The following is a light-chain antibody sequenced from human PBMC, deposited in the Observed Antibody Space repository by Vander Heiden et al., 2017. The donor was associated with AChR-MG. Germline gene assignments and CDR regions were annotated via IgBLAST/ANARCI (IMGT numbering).Light chain of an antibody. Sequence: EIVLTQSPSPLSWSPGERANLSCRASQSVSSYLAWYQQKPGQAPRLLMYDASNRATGIPARFSGSGSGTDFTLTISSLEPEDFAVYYCKQRSNWLTFGGGTKVEIK. V-gene: IGKV3-11*01. J-gene: IGKJ4*01. CDR2: DAS. CDR1: QSVSSY. CDR3: KQRSNWLT.